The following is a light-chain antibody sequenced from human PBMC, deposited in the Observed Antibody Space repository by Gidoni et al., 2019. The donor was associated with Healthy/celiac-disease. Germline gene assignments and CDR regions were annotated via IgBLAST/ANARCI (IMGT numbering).Light chain of an antibody. CDR2: DAS. J-gene: IGKJ4*01. CDR3: QPRSNWPLT. Sequence: ESVLTQSPATLSLSPGERATFSCRASQSVSSYLAWYQQKPGKAPRLLIYDASNRATGIPARFSGIGSGTYFTLTISSLAPEDFAVYYCQPRSNWPLTFGGGTKVEIK. CDR1: QSVSSY. V-gene: IGKV3-11*01.